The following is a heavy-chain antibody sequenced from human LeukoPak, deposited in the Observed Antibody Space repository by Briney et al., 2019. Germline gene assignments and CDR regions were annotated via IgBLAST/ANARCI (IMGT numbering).Heavy chain of an antibody. CDR3: VRHDGRGGSTMGAFDS. V-gene: IGHV4-39*01. D-gene: IGHD3-3*01. CDR2: IYSGRTI. J-gene: IGHJ5*01. CDR1: AASISSSSHH. Sequence: SETLSLTCTISAASISSSSHHWGWIRQSPGKGLEWIGGIYSGRTIYYSPSLNSRVTISVVTSKDQFILQLNSVTAADTAVYYCVRHDGRGGSTMGAFDSWGQGSLVTVSS.